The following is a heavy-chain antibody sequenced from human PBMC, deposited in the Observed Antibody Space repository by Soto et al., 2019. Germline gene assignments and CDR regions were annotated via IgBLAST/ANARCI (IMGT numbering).Heavy chain of an antibody. Sequence: EMQLLESGGGLVEPGGSLRLSCVASGFTFSSYAMNWVRQAPGKGLEWVSIVNDGGGHILYADSVKGRFTISRDNSKNTLYLQLNSLRDDDTAVYYCAKDLRQGTGVFDVWGQGTKVIVSS. V-gene: IGHV3-23*01. CDR2: VNDGGGHI. J-gene: IGHJ3*01. CDR1: GFTFSSYA. CDR3: AKDLRQGTGVFDV. D-gene: IGHD2-8*01.